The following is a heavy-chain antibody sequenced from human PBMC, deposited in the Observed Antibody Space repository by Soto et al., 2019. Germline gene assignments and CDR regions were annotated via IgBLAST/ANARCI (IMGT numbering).Heavy chain of an antibody. D-gene: IGHD3-10*01. J-gene: IGHJ5*02. CDR3: ARDGSITATCAGGGNWFDP. CDR2: INPSGGST. Sequence: ASLKVSCKAPGYSFTTYYMHWVRQAPGQGLEWMGIINPSGGSTSYAQNFQGRVTMTRDTSTSTVYMELSSLRSEDTAVYYCARDGSITATCAGGGNWFDPWGQGTPVTVSS. CDR1: GYSFTTYY. V-gene: IGHV1-46*01.